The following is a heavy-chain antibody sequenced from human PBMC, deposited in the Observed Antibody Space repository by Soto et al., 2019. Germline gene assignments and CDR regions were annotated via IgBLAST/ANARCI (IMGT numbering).Heavy chain of an antibody. V-gene: IGHV3-48*02. CDR2: ISSSSSTI. D-gene: IGHD3-22*01. CDR1: GFTFSSYS. Sequence: PGGSLRLSCSASGFTFSSYSMNWVRQAPGKELEWVSYISSSSSTIYYADSVKGRFTISRDNAKNSLYLQMNSLRDEDTAVYYCARGLYYYDSSGYWGYWGQGTLVTVSS. J-gene: IGHJ4*02. CDR3: ARGLYYYDSSGYWGY.